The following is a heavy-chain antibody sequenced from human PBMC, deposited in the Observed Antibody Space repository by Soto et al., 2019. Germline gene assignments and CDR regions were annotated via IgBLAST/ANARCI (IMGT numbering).Heavy chain of an antibody. Sequence: ASVKVSCKASGYTFTSDAMHWVRQAPGQRLEWMGWINAGNGNTKYSQKFQGRVTITRDTSASTAYMELSSLRSEDTAVYYCARGIQLWSHFDYWGQGTLVTVS. CDR1: GYTFTSDA. J-gene: IGHJ4*02. CDR2: INAGNGNT. V-gene: IGHV1-3*01. D-gene: IGHD5-18*01. CDR3: ARGIQLWSHFDY.